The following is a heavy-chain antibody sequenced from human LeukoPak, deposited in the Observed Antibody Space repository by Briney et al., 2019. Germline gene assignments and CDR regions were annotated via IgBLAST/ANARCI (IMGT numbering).Heavy chain of an antibody. D-gene: IGHD4-17*01. CDR2: ISAYNGNT. V-gene: IGHV1-18*01. J-gene: IGHJ6*02. CDR1: GYTFTSYD. Sequence: ASVKVSCKASGYTFTSYDINWVRQAPGQGLEWMGWISAYNGNTNYAQKLQGRVTMTTDTSTSTAYMELRSLRSDDTAVYYCARDLDDYGDYEDYGMDVWGQGTTVTVSS. CDR3: ARDLDDYGDYEDYGMDV.